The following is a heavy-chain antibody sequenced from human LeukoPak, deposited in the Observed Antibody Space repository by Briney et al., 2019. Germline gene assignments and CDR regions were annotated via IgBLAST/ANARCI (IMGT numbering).Heavy chain of an antibody. CDR1: GFTFNGYW. CDR2: IKQDGSEK. CDR3: ARADSSIAARLSRSSIFNYYYYMDV. D-gene: IGHD6-6*01. Sequence: GGSLRLSCAASGFTFNGYWMSWVRQAPGKGLEWVANIKQDGSEKYYLDSVKGRFTISRDNAKNSLYLQMNSLRAEDTAVYYCARADSSIAARLSRSSIFNYYYYMDVWGKGTTVTVSS. V-gene: IGHV3-7*01. J-gene: IGHJ6*03.